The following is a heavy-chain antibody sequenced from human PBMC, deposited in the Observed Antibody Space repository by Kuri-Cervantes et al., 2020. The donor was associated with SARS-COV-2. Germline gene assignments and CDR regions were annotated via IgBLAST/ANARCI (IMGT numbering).Heavy chain of an antibody. CDR3: ARDVAPTILWFGEFPPSGDY. Sequence: ASVKVSCKASGYTFTSYGISWVRQAPGQGLEWMGWISAYNGNTNYARKLQGRVTMTTDTSTSTAYMELRSLRSDDTAVYYCARDVAPTILWFGEFPPSGDYWGQGTLVTVSS. D-gene: IGHD3-10*01. V-gene: IGHV1-18*01. CDR2: ISAYNGNT. CDR1: GYTFTSYG. J-gene: IGHJ4*02.